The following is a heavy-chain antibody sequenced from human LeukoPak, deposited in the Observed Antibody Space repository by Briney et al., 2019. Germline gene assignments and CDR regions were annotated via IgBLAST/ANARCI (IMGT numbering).Heavy chain of an antibody. V-gene: IGHV4-59*08. CDR3: ARFRIQLWSPDYYFDY. Sequence: SETLSLTCTLSGGSISTYYWSWIRQPPGKGLEWIGYIYHSGSTNYNPSLKSRVTISVDTSKNQFSLKLSSVTAADTAVYYCARFRIQLWSPDYYFDYWGQGTLVTVSS. CDR2: IYHSGST. J-gene: IGHJ4*02. D-gene: IGHD5-18*01. CDR1: GGSISTYY.